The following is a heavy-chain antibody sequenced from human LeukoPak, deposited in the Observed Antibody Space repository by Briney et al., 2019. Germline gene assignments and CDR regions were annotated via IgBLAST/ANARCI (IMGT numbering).Heavy chain of an antibody. V-gene: IGHV1-18*01. CDR1: GYTFTSYG. D-gene: IGHD3-3*01. Sequence: GASVKVSCKASGYTFTSYGISWVRQAPGQGLEWMGWISAYNGNTNYAQKLQGRGTMTTDTSTSTAYMELRSLRSDDTAVYYCARTQFDKVTWGFWSGYYPATFDYWGQGTLVTVSS. CDR3: ARTQFDKVTWGFWSGYYPATFDY. CDR2: ISAYNGNT. J-gene: IGHJ4*02.